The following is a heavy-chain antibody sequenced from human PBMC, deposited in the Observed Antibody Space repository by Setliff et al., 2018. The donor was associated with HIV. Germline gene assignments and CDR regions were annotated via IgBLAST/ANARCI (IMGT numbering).Heavy chain of an antibody. V-gene: IGHV5-51*01. CDR2: IYPYDSDT. CDR3: ARRPYYDSWSGHQAFDI. D-gene: IGHD3-3*01. CDR1: GYSFPTYW. Sequence: PGESLKISCKGSGYSFPTYWIGWVRQMPGKGLEWMGIIYPYDSDTRYSPSFQGQVIISADKSISTAYVQWSGLKASDTAMYYCARRPYYDSWSGHQAFDIWGQGTMVTVSS. J-gene: IGHJ3*02.